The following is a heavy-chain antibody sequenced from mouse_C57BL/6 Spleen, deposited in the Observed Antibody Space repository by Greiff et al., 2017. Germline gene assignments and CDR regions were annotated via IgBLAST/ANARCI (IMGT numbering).Heavy chain of an antibody. V-gene: IGHV1-54*01. CDR2: INPGSGGT. CDR3: VSYYYGSSPHWYFDV. Sequence: QVQLQQSGAELVRPGTSVKVSCKASGYAFTNYLIEWVKQRPGQGLEWIGVINPGSGGTNYNEKFKGKATLTADKSSSTAYMQLSSLTSEDSAVYFCVSYYYGSSPHWYFDVWGTGTTVTVSS. CDR1: GYAFTNYL. J-gene: IGHJ1*03. D-gene: IGHD1-1*01.